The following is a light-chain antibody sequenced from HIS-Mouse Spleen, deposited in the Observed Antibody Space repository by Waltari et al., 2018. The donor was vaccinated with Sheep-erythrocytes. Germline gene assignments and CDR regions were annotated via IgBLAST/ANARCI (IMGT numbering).Light chain of an antibody. CDR3: CSYAGSYTFVV. CDR2: DVS. CDR1: SRAVGGYTY. Sequence: QSALTQPRSVSGSPGQSVTIACTGTSRAVGGYTYVSVYQQHPAKAPKLMIYDVSKRPSGVPDRFSGSKSGNTASLTISGLQAEDEADYYCCSYAGSYTFVVFGGGTKLTVL. J-gene: IGLJ2*01. V-gene: IGLV2-11*01.